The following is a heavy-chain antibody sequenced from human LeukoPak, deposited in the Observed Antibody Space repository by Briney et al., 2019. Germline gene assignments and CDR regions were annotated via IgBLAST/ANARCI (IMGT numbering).Heavy chain of an antibody. V-gene: IGHV3-48*03. CDR1: GFTFSSYE. D-gene: IGHD2-15*01. CDR3: ARDRSGVEGGLDY. CDR2: ISSRGSAR. Sequence: PGGSLRLSCAASGFTFSSYEMNWVRQAPGKGLEWVSYISSRGSARYYAYSVKGRFTISRDNAKNSLYLQMNSLRAEDTAVYYCARDRSGVEGGLDYWGQGTLVTVSS. J-gene: IGHJ4*02.